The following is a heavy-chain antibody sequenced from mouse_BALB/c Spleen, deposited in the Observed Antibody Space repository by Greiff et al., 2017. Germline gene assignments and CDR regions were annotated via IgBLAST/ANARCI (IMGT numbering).Heavy chain of an antibody. J-gene: IGHJ3*01. CDR1: GFNIKDYY. CDR2: IDPENGDT. V-gene: IGHV14-4*02. CDR3: DKPGRFAY. D-gene: IGHD1-1*01. Sequence: EVQLQESGAELVRSGASVKLSCTASGFNIKDYYMHWVKQRPEQGLEWIGWIDPENGDTEYAPKFQGKATMTADTSSNTAYLQLSSLTSEDTAVYYCDKPGRFAYWGQGTLVTVSA.